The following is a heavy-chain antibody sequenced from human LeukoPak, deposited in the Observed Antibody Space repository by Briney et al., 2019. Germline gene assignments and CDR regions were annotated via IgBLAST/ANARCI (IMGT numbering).Heavy chain of an antibody. J-gene: IGHJ4*02. V-gene: IGHV4-30-2*01. CDR3: ARGRDGYKPDFDY. D-gene: IGHD5-24*01. Sequence: SETLSLTCAVSGGSISSGGYSWSWVRQPPGKGLEWIGYIYHSGSTYYNPSLKSRVTISVDRSKNQFSLKLSSVTAADTAVYYCARGRDGYKPDFDYWGQGTLVTVSS. CDR1: GGSISSGGYS. CDR2: IYHSGST.